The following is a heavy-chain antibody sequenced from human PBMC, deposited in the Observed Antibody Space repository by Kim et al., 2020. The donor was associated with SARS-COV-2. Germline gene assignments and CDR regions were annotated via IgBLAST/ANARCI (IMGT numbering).Heavy chain of an antibody. CDR2: ISGSGATT. Sequence: GGSLRLSCATSGFTFRTYAMSWVRQAPGKGLEWLSAISGSGATTHYAESVKGRFTISRDNSMNTLSLQMTSLRVEDTALYYCAKDGDTSTTRTDSLDIWGQGTMVTVSS. CDR3: AKDGDTSTTRTDSLDI. J-gene: IGHJ3*02. D-gene: IGHD3-16*01. V-gene: IGHV3-23*01. CDR1: GFTFRTYA.